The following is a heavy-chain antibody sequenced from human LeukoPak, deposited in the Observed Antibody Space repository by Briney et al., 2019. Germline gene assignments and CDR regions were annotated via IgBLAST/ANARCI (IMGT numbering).Heavy chain of an antibody. J-gene: IGHJ4*02. CDR2: ISGSGNRT. Sequence: GGSLRLSCAASGFTFSSYAMSWVRQAPGKGLEWVSSISGSGNRTYYADSVKGRFTISRDNSKNTLYLQMNSLRAEDTAVYYCAKALFLDTAMVFDYWGQGTLVTVSS. V-gene: IGHV3-23*01. D-gene: IGHD5-18*01. CDR1: GFTFSSYA. CDR3: AKALFLDTAMVFDY.